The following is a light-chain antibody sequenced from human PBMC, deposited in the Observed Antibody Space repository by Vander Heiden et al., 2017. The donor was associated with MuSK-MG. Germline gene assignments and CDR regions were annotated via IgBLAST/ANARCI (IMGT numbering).Light chain of an antibody. CDR2: EST. CDR3: PQHDNFPHL. CDR1: QAIDDD. V-gene: IGKV5-2*01. Sequence: ETTLTQPPAFVSATPGDNVNLSCNASQAIDDDMNWYQQKPGEATIFITKESTTLSCGLPPSFSGRGYGTDFTLTITHRESDDAAYYFCPQHDNFPHLFGQGTKLEIK. J-gene: IGKJ2*01.